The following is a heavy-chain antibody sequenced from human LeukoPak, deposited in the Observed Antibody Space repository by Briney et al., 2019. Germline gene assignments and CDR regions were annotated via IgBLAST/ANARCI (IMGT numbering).Heavy chain of an antibody. CDR3: ARARYYYGSGSYYPGY. CDR2: ISYDGSNK. V-gene: IGHV3-30-3*01. D-gene: IGHD3-10*01. J-gene: IGHJ4*02. CDR1: GFTFSSYA. Sequence: GGSLRLSCAASGFTFSSYAMSWVRQAPGKGLEWVAVISYDGSNKYYADSVKGRFTISRDNSKNTLYLQMNSLRAEDTAVYYCARARYYYGSGSYYPGYWGQGTLVTVSS.